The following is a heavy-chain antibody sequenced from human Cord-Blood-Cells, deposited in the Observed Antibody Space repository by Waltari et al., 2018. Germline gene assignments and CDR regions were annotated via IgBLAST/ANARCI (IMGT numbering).Heavy chain of an antibody. Sequence: QVQLQESGPGLVKPSETLSLTCTVPGGSVSSGRYYWSWIRPPRGKGLEWIGYIYYSGSTNYNPSLKSRVTISVDTSKNQFSLKLSSVTAADTAVYYCARGALTGDAFDIWGQGTMVTVSS. CDR1: GGSVSSGRYY. V-gene: IGHV4-61*01. CDR3: ARGALTGDAFDI. J-gene: IGHJ3*02. D-gene: IGHD7-27*01. CDR2: IYYSGST.